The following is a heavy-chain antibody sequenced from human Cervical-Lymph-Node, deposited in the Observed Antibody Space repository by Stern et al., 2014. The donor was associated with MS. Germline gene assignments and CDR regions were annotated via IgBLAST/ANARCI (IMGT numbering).Heavy chain of an antibody. J-gene: IGHJ4*02. CDR2: ISSSSSYI. V-gene: IGHV3-21*01. Sequence: EDQLVESGGGLVKPGGSLRLSCAASGFTFSSYSMNWVRQAPGKGLEWVSAISSSSSYIYYADSVKGRFTISRDNAKNSLYLQMNSLRAEDTAVYYCARDGGGDDSSGYYGDYFDYWGQGTLVTVSS. CDR3: ARDGGGDDSSGYYGDYFDY. CDR1: GFTFSSYS. D-gene: IGHD3-22*01.